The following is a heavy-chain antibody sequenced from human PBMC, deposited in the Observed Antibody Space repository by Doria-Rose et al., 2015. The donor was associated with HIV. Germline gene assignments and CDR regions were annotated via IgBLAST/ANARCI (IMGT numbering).Heavy chain of an antibody. Sequence: SGPVLVKPTETPTLTCTVSGVSLSSPGMGVSWIRQPPGKALEWLANIFSYDERSYKTSLKSRLTISRGTSKSQAVLTMTDMDPVDTATYYCARIKSSRWYHKYYFDFWGQGTLVIVSA. CDR1: GVSLSSPGMG. D-gene: IGHD6-13*01. V-gene: IGHV2-26*01. CDR3: ARIKSSRWYHKYYFDF. J-gene: IGHJ4*02. CDR2: IFSYDER.